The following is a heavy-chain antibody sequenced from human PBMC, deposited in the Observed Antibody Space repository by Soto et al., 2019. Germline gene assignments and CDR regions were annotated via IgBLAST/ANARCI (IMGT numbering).Heavy chain of an antibody. CDR3: ARVEAVAGLYNYHGLDV. Sequence: QVQLVQSGAEVKKPGSSVKVSCKVSGGTFSNYAIDWVRLAPGHGLEWMGGIVPIFGTTYYTQKFQGRATISADHSTTTAYLAMSSLRSEDTAIYYCARVEAVAGLYNYHGLDVWGQGTAVTVSS. J-gene: IGHJ6*02. D-gene: IGHD6-19*01. CDR1: GGTFSNYA. V-gene: IGHV1-69*12. CDR2: IVPIFGTT.